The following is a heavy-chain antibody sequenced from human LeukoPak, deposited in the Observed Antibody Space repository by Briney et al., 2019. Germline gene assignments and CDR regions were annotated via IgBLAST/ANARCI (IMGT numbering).Heavy chain of an antibody. V-gene: IGHV4-34*01. J-gene: IGHJ4*02. Sequence: SSETLSLTCAVYGGSFSGYYWSWIRQPPGGGLEWIGVINHSGSTNYNPSLKSRVTISVDTSKNQFSLKLRSVTAADTAVYYCARKRKFDCWGQGTLVTVSS. CDR3: ARKRKFDC. CDR1: GGSFSGYY. CDR2: INHSGST.